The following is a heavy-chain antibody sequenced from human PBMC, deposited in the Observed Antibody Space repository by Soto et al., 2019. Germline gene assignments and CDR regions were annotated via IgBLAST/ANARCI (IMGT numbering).Heavy chain of an antibody. CDR2: ISGSGGST. CDR3: AKDPRRSSSWYLNFDY. D-gene: IGHD6-13*01. Sequence: PGGSLRLSCAASGFTFSSYAMSWVRQAPGKGLEWVSAISGSGGSTYYADSVKGRFTISRDNSKNTLYLQMYSLRAEDTAVYYCAKDPRRSSSWYLNFDYWGQGTLVTVSS. V-gene: IGHV3-23*01. J-gene: IGHJ4*02. CDR1: GFTFSSYA.